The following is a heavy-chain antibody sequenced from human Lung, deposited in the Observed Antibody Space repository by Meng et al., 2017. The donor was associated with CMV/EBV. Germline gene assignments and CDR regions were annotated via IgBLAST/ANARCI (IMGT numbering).Heavy chain of an antibody. V-gene: IGHV1-2*02. Sequence: QVQLVQSGAEVKKPGXSLQLSCKASGYTFTDYYIHWVRQAPGQGLEWMGWINLNSGGTHDSQNFQGRVTMTTNTSISTACMELSRLTSDDTAVYYCAGDKGWSGYDVWGQGTLVTVSS. CDR1: GYTFTDYY. D-gene: IGHD3-3*01. CDR2: INLNSGGT. CDR3: AGDKGWSGYDV. J-gene: IGHJ4*02.